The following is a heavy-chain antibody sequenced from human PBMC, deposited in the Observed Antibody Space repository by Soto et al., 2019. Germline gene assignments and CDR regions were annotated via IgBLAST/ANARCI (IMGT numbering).Heavy chain of an antibody. V-gene: IGHV1-18*01. Sequence: QVQLVQSGPEVKKPGASVKVSCKTSGYTFTSYGITWVRQAPGQGLEWMGWISTDKGKTNYAQKCQGRVTMNTDTSTSTAYMELRSLRSDDTAVYYCATRSPAFDYWGQGTLVTVSS. CDR3: ATRSPAFDY. CDR2: ISTDKGKT. J-gene: IGHJ4*02. CDR1: GYTFTSYG.